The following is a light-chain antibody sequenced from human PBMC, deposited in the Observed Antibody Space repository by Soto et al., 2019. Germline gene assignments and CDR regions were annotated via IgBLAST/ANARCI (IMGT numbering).Light chain of an antibody. V-gene: IGKV3-11*01. J-gene: IGKJ5*01. CDR2: DAS. Sequence: IVLTQSPATLSFSPGERAPLSCRASQSVSSYSAWYQHKPGQAPKLLIYDASNRAPAIPARFNGRGSGTDFPCPHSSRENGDFAIYYCNQRRKWPTFGQGTRLEIK. CDR3: NQRRKWPT. CDR1: QSVSSY.